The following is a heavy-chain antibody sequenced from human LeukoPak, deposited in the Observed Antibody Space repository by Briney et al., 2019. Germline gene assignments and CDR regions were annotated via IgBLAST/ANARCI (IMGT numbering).Heavy chain of an antibody. J-gene: IGHJ4*02. D-gene: IGHD6-19*01. CDR2: IIGSGVTT. V-gene: IGHV3-23*01. CDR1: GFTFSSYA. Sequence: AGGSLRLSCAASGFTFSSYAMSWVRQAPGKGLEWVSAIIGSGVTTYYADSVKGRFTISRDNSKNTVYLQMNSLRADDTAVYYCARGIAVAAPDYWGQGSLVTVSS. CDR3: ARGIAVAAPDY.